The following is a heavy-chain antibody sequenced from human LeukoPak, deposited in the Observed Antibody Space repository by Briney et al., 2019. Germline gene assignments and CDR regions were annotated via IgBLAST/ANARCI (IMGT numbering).Heavy chain of an antibody. V-gene: IGHV4-4*09. J-gene: IGHJ5*02. Sequence: SETLSLTRTVSGGSISSYYWSWIRQPPGKGLEWIGYIYTSGSTNYNPSLKSRVTISVDTSKNQFSLKLSSVTAADTAVYYCARQSASVYYDFWSGYSPFDPWGQGTLVTVSS. D-gene: IGHD3-3*01. CDR3: ARQSASVYYDFWSGYSPFDP. CDR2: IYTSGST. CDR1: GGSISSYY.